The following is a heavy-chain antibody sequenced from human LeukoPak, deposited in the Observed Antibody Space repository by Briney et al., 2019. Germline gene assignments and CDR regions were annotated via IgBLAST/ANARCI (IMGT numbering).Heavy chain of an antibody. Sequence: SVKGRFTISRDNSKNTLYLQMNSLRAEDTAVYYCARDLELLRYFDYWGQGTLVTVSS. D-gene: IGHD3-10*01. V-gene: IGHV3-30*01. J-gene: IGHJ4*02. CDR3: ARDLELLRYFDY.